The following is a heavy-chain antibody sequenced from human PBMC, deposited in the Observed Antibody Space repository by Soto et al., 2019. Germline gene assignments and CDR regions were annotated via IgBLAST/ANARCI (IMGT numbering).Heavy chain of an antibody. V-gene: IGHV3-23*01. CDR3: AKPSVPRPRKTVPFDF. D-gene: IGHD4-17*01. J-gene: IGHJ5*01. CDR1: GFTFSSYA. CDR2: ISGSGGST. Sequence: EVQLLESGGGLVQPGGSLRLSCAASGFTFSSYAMSWVRQAPGKGLEWVSAISGSGGSTYYADSVKGRFTISRDNSKNALYLKMNTLRAEDTAVYYCAKPSVPRPRKTVPFDFGGQGPLVTVPS.